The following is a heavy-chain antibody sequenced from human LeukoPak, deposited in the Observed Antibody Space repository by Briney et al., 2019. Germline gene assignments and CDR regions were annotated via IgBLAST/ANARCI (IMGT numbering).Heavy chain of an antibody. CDR2: IYSGGNT. Sequence: PGGSLRLSCTASGFTLSSYEMSWIRQAPGKGLEWVSVIYSGGNTYYADSVKGRFTISRDNSKNTLYLQMNSLRVEDTAIYYCAKSKRYYDWMLEGFDYWGQGTLVTASS. J-gene: IGHJ4*02. D-gene: IGHD3-9*01. V-gene: IGHV3-66*01. CDR3: AKSKRYYDWMLEGFDY. CDR1: GFTLSSYE.